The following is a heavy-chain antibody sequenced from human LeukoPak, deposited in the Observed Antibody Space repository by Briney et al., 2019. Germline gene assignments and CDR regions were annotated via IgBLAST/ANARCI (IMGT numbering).Heavy chain of an antibody. J-gene: IGHJ6*02. CDR3: TRTSLGYCSSTSCYEEGYYYGMDV. Sequence: RASVKVSCKAYGGTFSSYAISWVRQAPGQGLEWMGGIIPIFGTANYAQKFQGRVTITADESTSTAYMELSSLRSEDTAVYYCTRTSLGYCSSTSCYEEGYYYGMDVWGQGTTVTVSS. V-gene: IGHV1-69*13. CDR2: IIPIFGTA. CDR1: GGTFSSYA. D-gene: IGHD2-2*01.